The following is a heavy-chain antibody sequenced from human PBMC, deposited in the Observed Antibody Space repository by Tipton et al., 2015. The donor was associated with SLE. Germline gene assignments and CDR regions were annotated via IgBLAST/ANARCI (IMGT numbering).Heavy chain of an antibody. CDR2: IDYTANP. Sequence: LRLSCTVSGGSIGSFYWSWIRQPPGKGLEWIGSIDYTANPNYSPSLKSRVTISIDTSTNHFSLKLRSVTAADTAVYYCARSWNDAPPDLGYWGQGTLVTVSS. D-gene: IGHD1-1*01. V-gene: IGHV4-59*01. CDR3: ARSWNDAPPDLGY. J-gene: IGHJ4*02. CDR1: GGSIGSFY.